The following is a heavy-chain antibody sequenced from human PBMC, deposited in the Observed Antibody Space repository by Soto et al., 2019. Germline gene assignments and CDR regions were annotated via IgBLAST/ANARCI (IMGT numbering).Heavy chain of an antibody. Sequence: PSETLSLTCTVSGGSISSYYWSWIRQPPGKGLEWIGYIYYSGSTNYNPSLKSRVTISVDTSKNQFSLKLSSVTAADTAVYYCARDRTYYYYDSSGYFDYWGQGTLVTVSS. V-gene: IGHV4-59*01. CDR2: IYYSGST. J-gene: IGHJ4*02. D-gene: IGHD3-22*01. CDR1: GGSISSYY. CDR3: ARDRTYYYYDSSGYFDY.